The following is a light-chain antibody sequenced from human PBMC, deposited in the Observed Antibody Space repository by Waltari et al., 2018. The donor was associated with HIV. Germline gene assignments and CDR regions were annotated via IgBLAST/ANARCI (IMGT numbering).Light chain of an antibody. V-gene: IGLV3-19*01. CDR1: SLRNSY. J-gene: IGLJ2*01. Sequence: SSEMTQDPAVSVALGQTVRITCQGDSLRNSYANWYQLRPGQTPVLVIYDKNNRPSGIPARCSGSNSGNTASLTITGTQAEDEADYVWNSRDSNGDHWVFGGGTKLAVL. CDR2: DKN. CDR3: NSRDSNGDHWV.